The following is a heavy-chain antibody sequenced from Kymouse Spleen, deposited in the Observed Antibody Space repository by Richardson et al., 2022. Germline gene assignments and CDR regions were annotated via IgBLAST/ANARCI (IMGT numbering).Heavy chain of an antibody. CDR1: GGSFSGYY. J-gene: IGHJ4*02. CDR2: INHSGST. V-gene: IGHV4-34*01. Sequence: QVQLQQWGAGLLKPSETLSLTCAVYGGSFSGYYWSWIRQPPGKGLEWIGEINHSGSTNYNPSLKSRVTISVDTSKNQFSLKLSSVTAADTAVYYCARGVATSPFDYWGQGTLVTVSS. CDR3: ARGVATSPFDY. D-gene: IGHD5-12*01.